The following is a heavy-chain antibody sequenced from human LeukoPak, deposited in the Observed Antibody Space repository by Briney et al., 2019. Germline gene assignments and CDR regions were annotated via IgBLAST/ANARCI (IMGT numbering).Heavy chain of an antibody. V-gene: IGHV3-33*01. J-gene: IGHJ4*02. CDR1: GFTFGTYA. D-gene: IGHD3-3*01. CDR3: ARDLEIGSSSYYFDY. CDR2: MWSDGDNR. Sequence: GRSLRLSCAASGFTFGTYAMHWVRQAPGKGLEWVAVMWSDGDNRYYADSVKGRFTISRDNSKNTLYLEMNSLRAEDTAVYYCARDLEIGSSSYYFDYWGQGTLVTVSS.